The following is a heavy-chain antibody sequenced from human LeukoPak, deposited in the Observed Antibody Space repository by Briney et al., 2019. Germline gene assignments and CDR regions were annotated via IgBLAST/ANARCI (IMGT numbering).Heavy chain of an antibody. CDR3: AKAQRYDILTVNFDY. CDR2: ISWNSGSI. V-gene: IGHV3-9*01. Sequence: QPGRSLRLSCAASGFTFDDYAMHWVRQAPGKGLEWVSGISWNSGSIGYADSVKGRFTISRDNAKNSLYLQMDSLRAEDTALYYCAKAQRYDILTVNFDYWGQGTLVTVSS. CDR1: GFTFDDYA. J-gene: IGHJ4*02. D-gene: IGHD3-9*01.